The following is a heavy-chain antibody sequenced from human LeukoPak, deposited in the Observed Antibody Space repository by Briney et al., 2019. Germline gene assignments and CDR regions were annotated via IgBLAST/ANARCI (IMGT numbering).Heavy chain of an antibody. CDR1: GYTFTDYY. D-gene: IGHD6-19*01. CDR3: ARNIQEQWLVQGY. V-gene: IGHV1-2*02. Sequence: GASVKVSCKASGYTFTDYYMHWVRQAPGQGLEWMGWINPNSGGTNYAQKFQGRVTMTRDTSISTAYMEVSRLRSDDTATYYCARNIQEQWLVQGYWGQGTLVTVSP. CDR2: INPNSGGT. J-gene: IGHJ4*02.